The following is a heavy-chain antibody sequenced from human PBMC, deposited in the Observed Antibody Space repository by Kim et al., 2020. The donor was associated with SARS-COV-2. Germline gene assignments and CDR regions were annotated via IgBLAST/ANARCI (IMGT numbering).Heavy chain of an antibody. CDR3: ARDGYFDRRRLDY. V-gene: IGHV3-33*01. CDR1: GFTFSSYG. D-gene: IGHD3-9*01. J-gene: IGHJ4*02. CDR2: IWYDGSNK. Sequence: GGSLRLSCAASGFTFSSYGMHWVRQAPGKGLEWVAVIWYDGSNKYYADSVKGRFTISRDNSKNTLYLQMNSLRAEDTAVYYCARDGYFDRRRLDYWGQGTLVTVSS.